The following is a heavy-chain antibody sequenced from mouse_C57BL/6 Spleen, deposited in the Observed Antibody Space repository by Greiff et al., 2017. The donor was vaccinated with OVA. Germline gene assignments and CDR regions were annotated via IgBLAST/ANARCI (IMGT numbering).Heavy chain of an antibody. CDR1: GYTFTDYY. D-gene: IGHD1-1*01. V-gene: IGHV1-76*01. CDR3: ARGAKFITAVEGRHFDV. Sequence: QVQLKEPGAELVRPGASVKLSCKASGYTFTDYYINWVKQRPGQGLEWIARIYPGSGNTYYNEKFKGKATLTAEKSSSTAYMQLSSLTSEDSAVYFCARGAKFITAVEGRHFDVWGTGTTVTVSS. CDR2: IYPGSGNT. J-gene: IGHJ1*03.